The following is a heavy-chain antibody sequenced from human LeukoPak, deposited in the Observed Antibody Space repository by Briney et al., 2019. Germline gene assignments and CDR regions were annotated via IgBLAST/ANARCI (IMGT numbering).Heavy chain of an antibody. V-gene: IGHV4-38-2*01. CDR1: GYSISSGYY. CDR2: IYHSGST. Sequence: SETLSLTCAVSGYSISSGYYWGCIRQPPGRGLEGIGSIYHSGSTYYNPSLKSRVTISVDTSKNQFSLKLSSVTAADTAVYYCARVPLYIAAALDPWGQGTLVTVSS. D-gene: IGHD6-13*01. J-gene: IGHJ5*02. CDR3: ARVPLYIAAALDP.